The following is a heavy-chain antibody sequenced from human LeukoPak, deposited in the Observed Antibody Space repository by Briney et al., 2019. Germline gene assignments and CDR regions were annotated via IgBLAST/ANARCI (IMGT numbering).Heavy chain of an antibody. CDR3: ARTTTYYDILTGYSTGWFDP. V-gene: IGHV4-28*06. CDR1: GYSISSSNW. CDR2: IYYSGST. J-gene: IGHJ5*02. D-gene: IGHD3-9*01. Sequence: SETLSLTCTVSGYSISSSNWWGWIRQPPGKGLEWIGYIYYSGSTNYNPSLKSRVTMSVDTSKNQFSLKLSSVTALDTAVYYCARTTTYYDILTGYSTGWFDPWGQGTLVTVSS.